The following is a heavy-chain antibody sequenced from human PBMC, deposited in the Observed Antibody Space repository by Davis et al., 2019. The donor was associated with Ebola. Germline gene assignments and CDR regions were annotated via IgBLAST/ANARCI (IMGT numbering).Heavy chain of an antibody. CDR1: GGSISSGGYY. J-gene: IGHJ4*02. CDR2: IYYSGST. CDR3: ARVTRAYSSSWRHLDY. Sequence: PSETLSLTCTVSGGSISSGGYYWSWIRQHPGKGLEWIGYIYYSGSTYYNPSLKSRVTISVDTSKNQFSLKLSSVTAADTAVYYCARVTRAYSSSWRHLDYWGQGTLVTVSS. D-gene: IGHD6-13*01. V-gene: IGHV4-31*03.